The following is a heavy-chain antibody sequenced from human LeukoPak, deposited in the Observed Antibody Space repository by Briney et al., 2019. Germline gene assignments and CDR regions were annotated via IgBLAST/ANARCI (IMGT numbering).Heavy chain of an antibody. CDR1: GGSISSGDYY. V-gene: IGHV4-30-4*01. D-gene: IGHD3-10*01. CDR2: IYYSGST. Sequence: SETLSLTCTVSGGSISSGDYYWSWIRQPPGKGLEWIGYIYYSGSTYYNPSLKSRVTISVDTSKNQFSLKLSSVTAADTAVYYCARTGWFGDNWFDPWGQGTLVTVSS. CDR3: ARTGWFGDNWFDP. J-gene: IGHJ5*02.